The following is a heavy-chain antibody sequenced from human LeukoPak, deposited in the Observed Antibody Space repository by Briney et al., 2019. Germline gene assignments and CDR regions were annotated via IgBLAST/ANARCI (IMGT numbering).Heavy chain of an antibody. Sequence: GGPLRLSCAASGFTYSSYSMNWVRQAPGKGLEWVSFISSSSSTIYYADSVKGRFTISRDNAKNSLYLQMNSLRAEDTAVYYCARDRGGSYSAIDYWGQGTLVTVSS. CDR3: ARDRGGSYSAIDY. CDR2: ISSSSSTI. D-gene: IGHD1-26*01. V-gene: IGHV3-48*04. CDR1: GFTYSSYS. J-gene: IGHJ4*02.